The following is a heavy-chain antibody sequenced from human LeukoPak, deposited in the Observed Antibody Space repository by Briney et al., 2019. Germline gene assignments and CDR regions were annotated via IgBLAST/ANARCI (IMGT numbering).Heavy chain of an antibody. J-gene: IGHJ5*02. D-gene: IGHD3-16*01. Sequence: GGSLRLSCAASGFTISGYGMTWARQARGKGVEGGANIKQDGSEKTYVDSVKGRFTISRDKAKNSIYLQMNSLRVEDTAIYYCARDGGTDWYDPWGQGTLVSVSS. V-gene: IGHV3-7*01. CDR1: GFTISGYG. CDR2: IKQDGSEK. CDR3: ARDGGTDWYDP.